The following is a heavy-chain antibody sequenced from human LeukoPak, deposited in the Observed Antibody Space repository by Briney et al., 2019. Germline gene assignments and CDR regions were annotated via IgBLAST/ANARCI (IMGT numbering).Heavy chain of an antibody. Sequence: GGSLRLSCAASAFTFSDYYMNWIRQAPGKGLEGVSYISSSGSTIYYADSVKGRFTISRDNAKNSLYLQMNSLRAEDTAVYYCARDRGSGSIDYWGQGTLVTVSS. CDR1: AFTFSDYY. J-gene: IGHJ4*02. V-gene: IGHV3-11*04. D-gene: IGHD3-10*01. CDR2: ISSSGSTI. CDR3: ARDRGSGSIDY.